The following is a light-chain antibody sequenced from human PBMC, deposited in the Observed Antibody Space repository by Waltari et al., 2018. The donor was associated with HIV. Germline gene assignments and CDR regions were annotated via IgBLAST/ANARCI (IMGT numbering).Light chain of an antibody. CDR2: EVS. V-gene: IGLV2-14*01. Sequence: QSGLTQPASVSGSPGQSITISCTGPSSDRVYYDSVSWYHHHPGKAPTVIIFEVSNRPSGIPNRFSGAKSGSTASLTISGLQAEDEAYYFCTSYISSATPVFGGGTKVTVL. J-gene: IGLJ3*02. CDR3: TSYISSATPV. CDR1: SSDRVYYDS.